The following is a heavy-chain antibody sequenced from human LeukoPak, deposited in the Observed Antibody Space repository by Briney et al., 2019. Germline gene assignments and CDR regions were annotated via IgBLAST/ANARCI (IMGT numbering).Heavy chain of an antibody. CDR2: INHSGST. CDR3: ASGEMATFDY. CDR1: GGSFSGYY. D-gene: IGHD5-24*01. J-gene: IGHJ4*02. Sequence: SETLSLTCAVYGGSFSGYYWSWIRQPPGKGPEWIGEINHSGSTNYNPSLKSRVTISVDTSKNQFSLKLSSVTAADTAVYYCASGEMATFDYWGQGTLVTVSS. V-gene: IGHV4-34*01.